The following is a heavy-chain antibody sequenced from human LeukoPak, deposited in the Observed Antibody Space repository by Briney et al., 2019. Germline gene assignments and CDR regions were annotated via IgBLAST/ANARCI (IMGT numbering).Heavy chain of an antibody. V-gene: IGHV3-21*05. CDR2: ISSSSSYI. J-gene: IGHJ6*03. Sequence: GGSLRLSCAASGFTFSSYSMNWVRQAPGKGLEWVSYISSSSSYIYYADSVKGRFTISRDNAKNSLDLQMNSLRAEDTAVYYCARGGGYSSSWYENMDVWGKGTTVTVSS. D-gene: IGHD6-13*01. CDR1: GFTFSSYS. CDR3: ARGGGYSSSWYENMDV.